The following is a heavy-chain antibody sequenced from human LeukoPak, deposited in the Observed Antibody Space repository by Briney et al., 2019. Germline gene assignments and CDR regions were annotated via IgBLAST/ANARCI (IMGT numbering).Heavy chain of an antibody. CDR2: IKQDGNEK. V-gene: IGHV3-7*01. D-gene: IGHD4/OR15-4a*01. CDR3: ARDTLGEGEDANYAVYYFDY. CDR1: GFSFSSSW. Sequence: GGSLRLSCAASGFSFSSSWMHWVRQVPGKGLEWVANIKQDGNEKYYADSVKGRFTISRDNGKNSLDLQMNSLRADDTAVYYCARDTLGEGEDANYAVYYFDYWGQGTVVTVSS. J-gene: IGHJ4*02.